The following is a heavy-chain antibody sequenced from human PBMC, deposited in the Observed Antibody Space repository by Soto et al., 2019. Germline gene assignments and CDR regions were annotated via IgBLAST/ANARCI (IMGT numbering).Heavy chain of an antibody. CDR1: GYTFTSYA. CDR2: INAGNGNT. V-gene: IGHV1-3*01. D-gene: IGHD6-6*01. Sequence: GASVKVSCKASGYTFTSYAMHWVRQAPGQRLEWMGWINAGNGNTKYSQKFQGRVTITRDTSASTAYMELSSLRSEDTAVYYCARVKERSRAARSHYYYYGMDVWGQGTTVTVSS. J-gene: IGHJ6*02. CDR3: ARVKERSRAARSHYYYYGMDV.